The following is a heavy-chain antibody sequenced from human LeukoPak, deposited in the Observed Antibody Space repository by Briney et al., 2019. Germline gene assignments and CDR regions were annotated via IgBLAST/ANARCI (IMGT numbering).Heavy chain of an antibody. CDR2: ISYDGSNK. D-gene: IGHD3-10*01. J-gene: IGHJ4*02. CDR1: GFTFSSYG. Sequence: PGGSLRLSCAATGFTFSSYGMHWVRQAPGKGLEWVAVISYDGSNKYYADSVKGRFTISRDNSKNTLYLQMNSLRAEDTAVYYCAKENHIDYYGSGSYYTNFDYWGQGILVTVSS. V-gene: IGHV3-30*18. CDR3: AKENHIDYYGSGSYYTNFDY.